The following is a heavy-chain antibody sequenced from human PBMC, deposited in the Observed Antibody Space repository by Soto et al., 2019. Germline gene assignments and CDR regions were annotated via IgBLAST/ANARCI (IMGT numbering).Heavy chain of an antibody. CDR3: ATKDDHKDDQPYYYGMDI. V-gene: IGHV1-18*01. CDR2: ISVFNGDT. D-gene: IGHD3-16*01. Sequence: GASVKVSCKAIGYTSSSYGINWVRQAPGQGLEWMGWISVFNGDTKYAQKFQGRVAITKDPGTSTAHMELRSLRSDDAAVYFCATKDDHKDDQPYYYGMDIWGQGTTFTVSS. J-gene: IGHJ6*02. CDR1: GYTSSSYG.